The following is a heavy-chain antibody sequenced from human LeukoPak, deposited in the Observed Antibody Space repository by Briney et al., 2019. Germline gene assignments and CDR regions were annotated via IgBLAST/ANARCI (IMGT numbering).Heavy chain of an antibody. J-gene: IGHJ4*02. D-gene: IGHD1-26*01. Sequence: ASVNVSCTASGYTFTSYSIHWVRQAPGQGLKRLGIINPSGGSTTYAQKFQGRVTMTRDTSTSTVYMELSSLRSEDTAVYYCARSRSGTYLLAYWGQGTLVTVSS. CDR2: INPSGGST. V-gene: IGHV1-46*01. CDR1: GYTFTSYS. CDR3: ARSRSGTYLLAY.